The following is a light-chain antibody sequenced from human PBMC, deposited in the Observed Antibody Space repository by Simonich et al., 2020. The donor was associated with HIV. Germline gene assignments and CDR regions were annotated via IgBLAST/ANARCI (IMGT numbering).Light chain of an antibody. CDR2: AAS. V-gene: IGKV1-39*01. CDR3: QQSYSTPWT. CDR1: QIISSY. J-gene: IGKJ1*01. Sequence: DIQMTQSPSSLSASVGKRVTITCRKIQIISSYLNWYHQKPGKAPNLLIYAASSLQSGVTSRFSGSGSGTDFTLTISSLQPEDFATYYCQQSYSTPWTFGQGTKVEIE.